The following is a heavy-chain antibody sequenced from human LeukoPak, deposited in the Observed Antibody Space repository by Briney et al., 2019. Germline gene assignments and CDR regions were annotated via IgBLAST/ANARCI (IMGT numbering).Heavy chain of an antibody. CDR3: ARFPAHYYDSSGPFDY. Sequence: PSQTLSLTCTVSGGSISSGDYYWSWIRQPPGKGLEWIGYIYYSGSTYYNPSLKSRVTISVDTSKNQFSLKLSSVTAADTAVYYCARFPAHYYDSSGPFDYWGQGTLVTVSS. CDR1: GGSISSGDYY. J-gene: IGHJ4*02. CDR2: IYYSGST. V-gene: IGHV4-30-4*01. D-gene: IGHD3-22*01.